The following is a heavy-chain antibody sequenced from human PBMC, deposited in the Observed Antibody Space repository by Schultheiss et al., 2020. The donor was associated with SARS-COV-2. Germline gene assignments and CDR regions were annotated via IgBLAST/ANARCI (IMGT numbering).Heavy chain of an antibody. Sequence: GSLRLSCAASGFTFSSYAMSWVRQAPGKGLEWIGEINHSGSTNYNPSLKSRVTISVDTSKNQFSLKLSSVTAADTAVYYCARMSPKVATILAFDIWGQGTMVTVSS. CDR2: INHSGST. CDR1: GFTFSSYA. CDR3: ARMSPKVATILAFDI. D-gene: IGHD5-12*01. J-gene: IGHJ3*02. V-gene: IGHV4-34*01.